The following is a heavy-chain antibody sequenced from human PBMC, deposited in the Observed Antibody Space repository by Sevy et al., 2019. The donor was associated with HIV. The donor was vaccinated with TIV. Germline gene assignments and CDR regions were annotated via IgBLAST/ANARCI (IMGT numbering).Heavy chain of an antibody. J-gene: IGHJ4*02. CDR2: INSDGSST. Sequence: GGSLRLSCAASGFTFSSYWMHWVRQAPGKGLVWVSRINSDGSSTSYADSVKGRFTISRDNAKNMLYLQMNSLRAEDTAVYYCAREGAARDGYNFLHLGYWGQGTLVTVSS. CDR3: AREGAARDGYNFLHLGY. V-gene: IGHV3-74*01. CDR1: GFTFSSYW. D-gene: IGHD5-12*01.